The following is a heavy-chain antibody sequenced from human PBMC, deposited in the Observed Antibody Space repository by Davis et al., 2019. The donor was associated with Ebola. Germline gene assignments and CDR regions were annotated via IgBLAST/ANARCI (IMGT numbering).Heavy chain of an antibody. J-gene: IGHJ6*02. CDR2: THYDRDT. CDR3: ADRGLTARGGVGMDV. CDR1: GASISHYY. Sequence: SETLSLTCTVSGASISHYYWNWVRQSPGKGLEWIGYTHYDRDTSYNPSLQSRATISVDMSKNLVSLILSSVTAADTAVYCAADRGLTARGGVGMDVWGQGTTVTVSS. V-gene: IGHV4-59*01. D-gene: IGHD2-15*01.